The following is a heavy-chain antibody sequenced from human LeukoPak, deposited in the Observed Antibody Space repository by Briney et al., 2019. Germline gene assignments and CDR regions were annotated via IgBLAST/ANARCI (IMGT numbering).Heavy chain of an antibody. V-gene: IGHV3-74*01. CDR2: INSDGINT. J-gene: IGHJ4*02. CDR1: GFTFSNYW. Sequence: GGSLRLSCAASGFTFSNYWMHWVRQAPGKGLVWVSRINSDGINTGYADSVKGRFPISRDHAKNTLNLQMNSLRAEDTAVYYCAREGNNYGDYDRIYYWGQGTLVTVSS. D-gene: IGHD4-17*01. CDR3: AREGNNYGDYDRIYY.